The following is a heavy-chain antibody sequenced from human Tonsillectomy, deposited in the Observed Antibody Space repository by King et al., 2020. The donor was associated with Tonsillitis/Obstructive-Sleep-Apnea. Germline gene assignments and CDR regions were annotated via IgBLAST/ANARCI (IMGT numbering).Heavy chain of an antibody. J-gene: IGHJ6*03. CDR2: IYSGGST. CDR3: ASGYCSGGSCPHYYYMDV. CDR1: GFTVSNNY. D-gene: IGHD2-15*01. Sequence: VQLVESGGGLIQPGGSLRLSCAASGFTVSNNYMSWVRQAPGKGLEWVSVIYSGGSTFYADSVNGRFTISRDNSKNTVYLQMNGLRAEDTAVYYCASGYCSGGSCPHYYYMDVWGRGTTVTVS. V-gene: IGHV3-53*01.